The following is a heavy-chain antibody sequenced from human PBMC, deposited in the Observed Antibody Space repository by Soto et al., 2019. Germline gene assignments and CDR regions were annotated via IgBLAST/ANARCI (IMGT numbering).Heavy chain of an antibody. J-gene: IGHJ5*02. Sequence: QLQLQESGPGLVKPSETLSLTCTVSGGSITTYYWNWIRQPPGKGLAWIGDIYYSGRTNYNPYLKSRVAISVDMSKNQFALNLSSVPPADTAVYYCARGRGYSGQRRGWFDPWGQGTLVTVSS. CDR3: ARGRGYSGQRRGWFDP. D-gene: IGHD5-12*01. CDR2: IYYSGRT. V-gene: IGHV4-59*01. CDR1: GGSITTYY.